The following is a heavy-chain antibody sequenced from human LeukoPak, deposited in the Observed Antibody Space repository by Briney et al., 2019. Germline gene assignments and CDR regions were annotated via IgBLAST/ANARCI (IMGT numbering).Heavy chain of an antibody. D-gene: IGHD6-19*01. CDR3: AGSWLTNYYYGMDV. J-gene: IGHJ6*02. V-gene: IGHV3-23*01. CDR1: GFTFSNYD. Sequence: PGGSLRLSCAVSGFTFSNYDMNWVRQAPEKGLEWVSTISGSGVSTYYADSVKGRFTISRDNAKNSLYLQMNSLRAEDTAVYYCAGSWLTNYYYGMDVWGQGTTVTVSS. CDR2: ISGSGVST.